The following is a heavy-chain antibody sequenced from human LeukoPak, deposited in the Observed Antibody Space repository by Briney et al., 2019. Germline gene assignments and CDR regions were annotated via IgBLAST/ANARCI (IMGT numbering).Heavy chain of an antibody. J-gene: IGHJ4*02. CDR1: GFTFSRYA. D-gene: IGHD3-22*01. Sequence: LAGGSLRLSCGASGFTFSRYAMHWVRQAPGKGLEYVSAISSNGGSTYYANSVKGRFTISRDNSKNTLYLQMGSLRAEDMAVYYCASAYDISDYYPFDYWGQGTLVTVSS. V-gene: IGHV3-64*01. CDR3: ASAYDISDYYPFDY. CDR2: ISSNGGST.